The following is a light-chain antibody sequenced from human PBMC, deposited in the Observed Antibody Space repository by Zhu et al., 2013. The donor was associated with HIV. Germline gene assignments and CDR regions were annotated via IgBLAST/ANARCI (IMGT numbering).Light chain of an antibody. CDR1: SLRTFY. J-gene: IGLJ3*02. CDR3: NSRDSSGNHWV. V-gene: IGLV3-19*01. Sequence: SSELTQDPAVSVALGQTVRITCQGDSLRTFYATWYQQKPGQAPVLVIYGENNRPSGIPDRFSGSRSGNTASLTITGAQAEDEADYYCNSRDSSGNHWVFGGGTKLTVL. CDR2: GEN.